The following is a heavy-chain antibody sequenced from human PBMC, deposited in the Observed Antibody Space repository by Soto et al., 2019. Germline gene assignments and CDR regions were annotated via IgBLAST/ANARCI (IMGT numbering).Heavy chain of an antibody. D-gene: IGHD2-2*01. CDR3: ARSLSDIVVVPAARSGVSQNWFDP. Sequence: QVQLQESGPGLVKPSGTLSLTCAVSSGSISSSNWWSWVRQPPGKGLEWIGELYHSGSTNYNPSLKSRVTISVDKSKNQFSLKLSSVTAADTAVYYCARSLSDIVVVPAARSGVSQNWFDPWGQGTLVTVSS. J-gene: IGHJ5*02. CDR1: SGSISSSNW. V-gene: IGHV4-4*02. CDR2: LYHSGST.